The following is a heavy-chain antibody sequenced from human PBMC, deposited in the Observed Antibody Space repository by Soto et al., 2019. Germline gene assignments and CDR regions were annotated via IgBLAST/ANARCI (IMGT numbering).Heavy chain of an antibody. CDR3: ARVTGLCTGGSCKRTRQEYSYYYGMDV. J-gene: IGHJ6*02. V-gene: IGHV1-69*01. D-gene: IGHD2-15*01. Sequence: QVQLVQSGAEVKKPGSSVKVSCKASGGTFGSSTITWVRRAPGQGLEWMGGIIPRYDVTTHTHAQKFQGSVTITADESTDTAYRERSRLRSEDTAVYYCARVTGLCTGGSCKRTRQEYSYYYGMDVWGQGTTVTVAS. CDR1: GGTFGSST. CDR2: IIPRYDVT.